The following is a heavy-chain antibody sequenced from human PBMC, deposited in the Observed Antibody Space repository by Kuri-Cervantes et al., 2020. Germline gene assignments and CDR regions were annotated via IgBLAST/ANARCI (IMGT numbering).Heavy chain of an antibody. CDR2: ISYDGSNR. CDR3: AKLFYCSGGSCYSGATEIPDY. Sequence: GGSLRLSCAASGLSFSSYGIHWVRQAPGKGLGWVAVISYDGSNRYYAVSVKGRFTISRDNSKNTLYLQMNSLRAEDTALYYCAKLFYCSGGSCYSGATEIPDYWGQGTRVTVSS. D-gene: IGHD2-15*01. J-gene: IGHJ4*02. V-gene: IGHV3-30*18. CDR1: GLSFSSYG.